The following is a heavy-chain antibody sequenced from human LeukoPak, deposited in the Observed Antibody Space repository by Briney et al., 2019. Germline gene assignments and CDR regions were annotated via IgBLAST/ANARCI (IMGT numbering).Heavy chain of an antibody. CDR2: ISSGGSTI. V-gene: IGHV3-48*03. Sequence: GGSLRLSCAASGFTFSSFEMKWVRQAPGKGLEWVSYISSGGSTIYYADSVKGRFTISRDNAKNSLYLQMNSLRAEDTAVYYCARDQGPGINYYYYYMDVWGKGTTVTISS. J-gene: IGHJ6*03. CDR3: ARDQGPGINYYYYYMDV. CDR1: GFTFSSFE.